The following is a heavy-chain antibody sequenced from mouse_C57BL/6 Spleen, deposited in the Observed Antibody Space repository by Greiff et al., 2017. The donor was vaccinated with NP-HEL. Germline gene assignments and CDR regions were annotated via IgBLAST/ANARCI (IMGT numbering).Heavy chain of an antibody. CDR2: IYPSDSET. CDR3: AREYYYGSSSSWFAY. J-gene: IGHJ3*01. V-gene: IGHV1-61*01. Sequence: QVQLQQPGAELVRPGSSVKLSCKASGYTFTSYWMDWVKQRPGQGLEWIGNIYPSDSETHYNQKFKDKATLTVDKSSSTAYMQLSSLTSEDSAVYYCAREYYYGSSSSWFAYWGQGTLVTVSA. CDR1: GYTFTSYW. D-gene: IGHD1-1*01.